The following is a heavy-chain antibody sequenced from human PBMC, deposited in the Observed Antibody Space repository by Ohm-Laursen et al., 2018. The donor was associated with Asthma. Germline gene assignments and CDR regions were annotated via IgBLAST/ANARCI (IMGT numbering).Heavy chain of an antibody. D-gene: IGHD3-10*01. V-gene: IGHV4-59*07. Sequence: SDTLSLTRTVSGRSLSSYYWSWTRQPPAKALEWIGYIYYSGSTYYNPSLKSRVAISVDTSKNQFSLKLSSVTAADTAVFYCAGRNELLRSYWYFDLWGRGTLVTVSS. J-gene: IGHJ2*01. CDR2: IYYSGST. CDR3: AGRNELLRSYWYFDL. CDR1: GRSLSSYY.